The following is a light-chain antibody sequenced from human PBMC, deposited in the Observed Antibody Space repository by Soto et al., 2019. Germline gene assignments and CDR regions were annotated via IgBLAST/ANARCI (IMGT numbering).Light chain of an antibody. J-gene: IGLJ1*01. CDR1: SSNIGTNN. CDR2: TSN. Sequence: QSVLTQPPSASGTPGQRVTISCSGSSSNIGTNNVSWYQQFPGTAPKLLIYTSNKRPSGVPDRFSGSKSGTSASLALSGLRSEDDADYYCAAWDNSLSGYVFGTGTKVTVL. CDR3: AAWDNSLSGYV. V-gene: IGLV1-47*01.